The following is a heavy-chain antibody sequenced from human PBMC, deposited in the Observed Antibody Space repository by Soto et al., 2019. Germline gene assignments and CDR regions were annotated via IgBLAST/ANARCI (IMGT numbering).Heavy chain of an antibody. Sequence: QVQLVQSGAEVKKPGASVKVSCKASGYTFTSYGISWVRQAPGQGLEWMGWISAHNGNTNYAQKLQGRVTMTTDTSTSTAHMELRSPRSGDTAVYYCARVSRGGWEANWFDLWGQGTLVTVSS. CDR3: ARVSRGGWEANWFDL. V-gene: IGHV1-18*01. CDR1: GYTFTSYG. D-gene: IGHD1-26*01. J-gene: IGHJ5*02. CDR2: ISAHNGNT.